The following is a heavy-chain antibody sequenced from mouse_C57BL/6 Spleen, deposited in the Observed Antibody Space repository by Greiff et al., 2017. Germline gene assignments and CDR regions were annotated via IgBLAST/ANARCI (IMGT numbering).Heavy chain of an antibody. J-gene: IGHJ4*01. V-gene: IGHV5-16*01. CDR2: INYDGSST. D-gene: IGHD2-2*01. CDR3: ARDNGYGAMDY. CDR1: GFTFSDYY. Sequence: EVQVVESEGGLVQPGSSMKLSCTASGFTFSDYYMAWVRQVPEKGLEWVANINYDGSSTYYLDSLNSRFIISRDNAKNILYLQMSSLKSEDTATYYCARDNGYGAMDYWGQGTSVTVSS.